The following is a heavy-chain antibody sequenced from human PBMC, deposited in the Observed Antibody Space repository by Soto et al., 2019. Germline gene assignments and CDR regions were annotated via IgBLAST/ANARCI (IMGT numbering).Heavy chain of an antibody. CDR3: ARRNLWFGELSWFDP. D-gene: IGHD3-10*01. CDR2: IYYSGST. Sequence: LSLPWTVSGGSISGSYWSWVRQPPGKGLEWIGYIYYSGSTNYNPSLKSRVTISVDTSKNQFSLKLSSVTAADTAVYYCARRNLWFGELSWFDPWGQGTLVTVSS. CDR1: GGSISGSY. V-gene: IGHV4-59*01. J-gene: IGHJ5*02.